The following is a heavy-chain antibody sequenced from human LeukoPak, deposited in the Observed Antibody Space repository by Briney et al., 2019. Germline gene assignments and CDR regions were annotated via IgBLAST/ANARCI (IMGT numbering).Heavy chain of an antibody. CDR2: INHSGST. V-gene: IGHV4-34*01. Sequence: SETLSLTCAVYGGSFSGYYWSWIRQPPGKGLEWIGEINHSGSTNYNPSLKSRVTISVDTSKNQFSLRLSSVTAADTAVYYCAHSSGYYPFDYWGQGTLVTVSS. J-gene: IGHJ4*02. CDR3: AHSSGYYPFDY. D-gene: IGHD3-22*01. CDR1: GGSFSGYY.